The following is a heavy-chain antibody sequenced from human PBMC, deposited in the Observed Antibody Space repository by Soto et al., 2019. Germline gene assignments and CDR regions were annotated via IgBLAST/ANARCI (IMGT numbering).Heavy chain of an antibody. J-gene: IGHJ4*02. CDR3: AREPKQNYDSSPWNGGFDS. V-gene: IGHV4-30-4*01. Sequence: PSETLSLTCTVSGDSISSPHYYWTWIRQPPGKGLQWVGYIYYTGNNFYNPALKSRVALSVDPSTNQFSLTLASVTDADTAVYFCAREPKQNYDSSPWNGGFDSWGPGTRVTVS. D-gene: IGHD3-22*01. CDR1: GDSISSPHYY. CDR2: IYYTGNN.